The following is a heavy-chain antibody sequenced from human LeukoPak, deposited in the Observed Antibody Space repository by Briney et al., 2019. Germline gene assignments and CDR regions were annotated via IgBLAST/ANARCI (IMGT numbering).Heavy chain of an antibody. J-gene: IGHJ6*03. CDR1: GYTFSTYV. CDR3: ARPAMPYYAFWSDSYLDV. D-gene: IGHD3-3*01. CDR2: ISPYNGNT. V-gene: IGHV1-18*01. Sequence: ASVKVSCKASGYTFSTYVITWVRQAPGQGLEWLGWISPYNGNTNYTQKLQGRITMTTDTSTSTAYMELRSLRSEDTAVYYCARPAMPYYAFWSDSYLDVWGKGTTVTVSS.